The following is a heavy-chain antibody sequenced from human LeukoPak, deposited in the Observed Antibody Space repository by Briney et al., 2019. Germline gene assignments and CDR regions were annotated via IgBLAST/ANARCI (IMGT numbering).Heavy chain of an antibody. CDR1: GGSISSGSYY. Sequence: PSETLSLTCTVSGGSISSGSYYWSWIRQPAGKGLEWIGRIYTSGSTNYNPSLKSRVTISVDTSKNQFSLKLSSVTAADTAVYYCAREIAPYLEVCYFDYWGQGTLVTVSS. D-gene: IGHD2/OR15-2a*01. V-gene: IGHV4-61*02. J-gene: IGHJ4*02. CDR3: AREIAPYLEVCYFDY. CDR2: IYTSGST.